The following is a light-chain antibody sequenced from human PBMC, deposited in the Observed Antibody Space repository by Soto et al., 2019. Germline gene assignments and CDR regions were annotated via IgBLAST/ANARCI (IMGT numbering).Light chain of an antibody. J-gene: IGLJ3*02. Sequence: QSALTQPASVSGSPGQSITISCTGTSSDVGGYKYVSWYQQDPGKAPKLMIYEVSNRPSGVSNRFSGSKSGNMASLTISGLQAEDEADYYCSSYTSSSSQVFGGGTKLTVL. V-gene: IGLV2-14*01. CDR3: SSYTSSSSQV. CDR1: SSDVGGYKY. CDR2: EVS.